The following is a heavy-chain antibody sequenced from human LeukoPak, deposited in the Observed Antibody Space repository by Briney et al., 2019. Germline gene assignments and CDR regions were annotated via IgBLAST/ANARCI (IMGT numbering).Heavy chain of an antibody. CDR1: GFTFSSYS. D-gene: IGHD1-26*01. CDR3: ARDPDNHSGSYTGD. Sequence: GGSLRLSCAASGFTFSSYSMHWVRQAPGKGLEWVAVIRYDGSNKYYADSVKGRFTISRDNSKNTLYLQMNSLRAEDTAVYYCARDPDNHSGSYTGDWGQGTLVTVSS. J-gene: IGHJ4*02. CDR2: IRYDGSNK. V-gene: IGHV3-33*01.